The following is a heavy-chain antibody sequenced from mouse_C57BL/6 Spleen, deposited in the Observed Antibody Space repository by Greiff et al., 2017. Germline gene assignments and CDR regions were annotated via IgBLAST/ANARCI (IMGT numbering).Heavy chain of an antibody. V-gene: IGHV1-69*01. J-gene: IGHJ2*01. Sequence: VQLQQPGAELVMPGASVKLSCKASGYTFTSYWMHWVKQRPGQGLEWIGEIDPSDSYTNYNQKFKGKSTLTVDKSSSTAYMPLSSLTSEDSAVYYCARTPPYYGNYGGFYYFDYWGQGTTRTVSS. D-gene: IGHD2-10*01. CDR2: IDPSDSYT. CDR3: ARTPPYYGNYGGFYYFDY. CDR1: GYTFTSYW.